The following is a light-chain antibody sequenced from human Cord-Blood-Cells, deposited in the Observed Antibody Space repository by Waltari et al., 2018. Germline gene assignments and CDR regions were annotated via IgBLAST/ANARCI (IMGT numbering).Light chain of an antibody. Sequence: QSVLTQPPSASGTPGQRVTISCSGSSSNIARNTVNWSQQLPGTAPKLLIYSNNQRPSGVPDRFSGSKSGTSASLAISGLQSEDEADYYCAAWDDSLNGVVFGGGTKLTVL. CDR3: AAWDDSLNGVV. CDR2: SNN. V-gene: IGLV1-44*01. CDR1: SSNIARNT. J-gene: IGLJ2*01.